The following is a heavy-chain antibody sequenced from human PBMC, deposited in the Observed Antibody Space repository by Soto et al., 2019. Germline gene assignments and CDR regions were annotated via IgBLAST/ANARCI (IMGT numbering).Heavy chain of an antibody. J-gene: IGHJ4*02. D-gene: IGHD2-2*01. Sequence: EVQLLESGGGLVQPGGSLRLSCAASGFTFSSYAMTWVRQAPGKGLEWVSAVSGSGGNTYYPDSVKGRFTISRDSSKNTLDLQMNSLRAEDTAIYYCARTRTTGVVATARIDYWGQGTLVTVSS. CDR1: GFTFSSYA. CDR3: ARTRTTGVVATARIDY. V-gene: IGHV3-23*01. CDR2: VSGSGGNT.